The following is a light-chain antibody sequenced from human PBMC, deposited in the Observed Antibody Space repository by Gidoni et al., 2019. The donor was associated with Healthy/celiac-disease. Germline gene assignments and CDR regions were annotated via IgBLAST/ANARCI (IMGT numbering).Light chain of an antibody. CDR3: QKYNSAPWT. J-gene: IGKJ1*01. V-gene: IGKV1-27*01. CDR2: AAS. CDR1: PGISSY. Sequence: DIQMTQSPSSLSASVGDRVTITCRASPGISSYLAWYQQKPGKVPKLLIYAASTLQSGVPSRFSGSGSGTDFTLTISSLQPEDVATYYCQKYNSAPWTFXQXTKVEIK.